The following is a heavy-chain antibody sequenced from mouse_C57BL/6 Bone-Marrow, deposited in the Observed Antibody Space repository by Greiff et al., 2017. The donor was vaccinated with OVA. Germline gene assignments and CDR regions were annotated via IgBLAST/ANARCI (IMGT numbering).Heavy chain of an antibody. D-gene: IGHD2-4*01. J-gene: IGHJ3*01. CDR3: ARANYYDWAY. V-gene: IGHV3-6*01. CDR2: ISYDGSN. CDR1: GYSITSGYY. Sequence: DVQLQESGPGLVKPSQSLSLTCSVTGYSITSGYYWNWIRQFPGNKLEWMGYISYDGSNNYNPSLKNRISITRDTSKNQFFLKLNSVTTEDTATYYCARANYYDWAYWGQGTLVTVSA.